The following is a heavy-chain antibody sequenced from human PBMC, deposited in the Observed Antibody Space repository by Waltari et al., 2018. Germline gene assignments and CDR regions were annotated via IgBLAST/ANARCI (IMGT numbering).Heavy chain of an antibody. CDR2: IVVGSGNT. Sequence: QMQLVQSGPEVKKPGTSVKVSCKASGFTFTSSAVQWVRQARGQRLEWIGWIVVGSGNTNYAQKFQERVTITRDMSTSTAYMGLSSLRSEDTAVYYCAAVFTGTTYYFDYWGQGTLVTVSS. D-gene: IGHD1-7*01. J-gene: IGHJ4*02. V-gene: IGHV1-58*01. CDR3: AAVFTGTTYYFDY. CDR1: GFTFTSSA.